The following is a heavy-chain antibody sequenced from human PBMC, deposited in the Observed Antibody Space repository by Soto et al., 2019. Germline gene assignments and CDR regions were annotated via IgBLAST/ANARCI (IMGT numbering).Heavy chain of an antibody. Sequence: GGSLRLSCAASGFTFTSYAMHWVRQAPGKGLEWVAVIWYDGSNKYYADSVKGRFTISRDNSKNTLYLQMNSLRAKDTAVYYCVRDGIALAGAFSLPAAPFDYWGQGTLVTVSS. V-gene: IGHV3-33*01. CDR2: IWYDGSNK. CDR1: GFTFTSYA. J-gene: IGHJ4*02. D-gene: IGHD6-19*01. CDR3: VRDGIALAGAFSLPAAPFDY.